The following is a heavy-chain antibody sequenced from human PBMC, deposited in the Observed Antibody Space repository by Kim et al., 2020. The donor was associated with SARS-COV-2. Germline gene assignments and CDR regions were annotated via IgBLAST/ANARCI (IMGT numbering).Heavy chain of an antibody. CDR2: INTNTGNP. Sequence: ASVKVSCKASGYTFTSYAMNWVRQAPGQGLEWMGWINTNTGNPTYAQGFTGRFVFSLDTSVSTAYLQISSLKAEDTAVYYCARDKVRYFDWLLPGEDYYYGMDAWGQGTTVTVSS. CDR3: ARDKVRYFDWLLPGEDYYYGMDA. D-gene: IGHD3-9*01. CDR1: GYTFTSYA. V-gene: IGHV7-4-1*02. J-gene: IGHJ6*02.